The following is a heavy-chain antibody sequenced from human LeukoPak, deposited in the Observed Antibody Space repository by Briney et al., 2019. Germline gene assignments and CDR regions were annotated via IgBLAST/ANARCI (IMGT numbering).Heavy chain of an antibody. Sequence: SGGSLRLSCAASGFTFSTCAMSWVRQAPGKGLEWVSTIAGAGDRTYYAECVKCRFTISRDNSNNAIFLQMDRLRSEDTALYYGAKARYPSSGYHFAYWGQGTLLCVSS. D-gene: IGHD6-13*01. J-gene: IGHJ4*02. CDR2: IAGAGDRT. CDR3: AKARYPSSGYHFAY. V-gene: IGHV3-23*01. CDR1: GFTFSTCA.